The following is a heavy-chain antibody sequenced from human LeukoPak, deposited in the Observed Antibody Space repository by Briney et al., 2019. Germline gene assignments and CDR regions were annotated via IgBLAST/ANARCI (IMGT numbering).Heavy chain of an antibody. D-gene: IGHD1-1*01. CDR1: GGSISRYY. CDR3: ARGTTPFISFGF. CDR2: IYYSGST. Sequence: KPSETLSLTCTVSGGSISRYYWSWIRQPPGKGLEWVGYIYYSGSTNYNPSLKSRVTISVATSKNQFSLKLSSVTAADTAVYYCARGTTPFISFGFWGQGTLVTVSS. V-gene: IGHV4-59*01. J-gene: IGHJ4*02.